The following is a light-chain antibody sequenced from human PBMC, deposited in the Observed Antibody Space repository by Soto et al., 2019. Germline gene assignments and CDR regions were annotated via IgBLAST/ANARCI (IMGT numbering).Light chain of an antibody. CDR2: EVS. CDR3: SSYTSGSTDV. Sequence: QSALTQPASVSGSPGQSITISCTGTSSDVGGYKNVSWYQQYPGKVPKLMIYEVSNRPSGVSDRFSGSKSGNTASLTISGLQAEDEADYYCSSYTSGSTDVFGTGTKLTVL. V-gene: IGLV2-14*03. CDR1: SSDVGGYKN. J-gene: IGLJ1*01.